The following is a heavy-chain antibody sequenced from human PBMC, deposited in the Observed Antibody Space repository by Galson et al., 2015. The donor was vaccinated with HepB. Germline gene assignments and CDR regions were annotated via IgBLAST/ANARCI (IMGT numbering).Heavy chain of an antibody. D-gene: IGHD2-2*01. J-gene: IGHJ3*02. Sequence: SVKVSCKASGFTFTSSAMQWVRQARGQRLEWIGWIVVGSGNTNYAQKFQERVTITRDMSTSTAYMELSSLRSEDTAVYYCAADPIVVVPAASVAFDIWGQGTMATVSS. CDR3: AADPIVVVPAASVAFDI. CDR1: GFTFTSSA. V-gene: IGHV1-58*02. CDR2: IVVGSGNT.